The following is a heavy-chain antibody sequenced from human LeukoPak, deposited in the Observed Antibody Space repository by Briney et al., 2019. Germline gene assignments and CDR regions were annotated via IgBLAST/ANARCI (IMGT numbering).Heavy chain of an antibody. CDR2: IHTSGTS. J-gene: IGHJ3*02. CDR1: GGSISNYY. CDR3: ARLSAPVHLGAFDI. V-gene: IGHV4-4*09. Sequence: PSETLSLTCAVSGGSISNYYWSWIRQPPGKGLEWIGYIHTSGTSNQNPSLKSRVTISVDTSKNHYSLSLRSVTAADTAVYFCARLSAPVHLGAFDIWGQGTMVTVSS. D-gene: IGHD3-3*01.